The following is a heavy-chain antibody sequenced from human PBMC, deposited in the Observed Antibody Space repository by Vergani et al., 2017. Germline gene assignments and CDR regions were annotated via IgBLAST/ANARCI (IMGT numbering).Heavy chain of an antibody. CDR2: IIPILGIA. CDR3: ARDLNVVAIRGGFDY. Sequence: QVQLVQSGAEVKKPGSSVKVSCKASGGTFSSYAISWVRQAPGQGLEWMGRIIPILGIANYAQKFQGRVTITADKSTSTAYMELSSLRYEDTAVSYCARDLNVVAIRGGFDYWGQGTLVTVSS. V-gene: IGHV1-69*04. D-gene: IGHD2-15*01. J-gene: IGHJ4*02. CDR1: GGTFSSYA.